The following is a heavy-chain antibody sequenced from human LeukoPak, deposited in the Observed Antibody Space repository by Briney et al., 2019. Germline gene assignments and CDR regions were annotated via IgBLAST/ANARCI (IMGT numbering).Heavy chain of an antibody. Sequence: GGSLRLSCAASGFSFSSYWMSWVRQTPGKGLEWLANLNQDGSEKYYVDSVKGRFTISRDNAKNSLYLQMNSLRAEDTAVYYCARDYEVVAATPAGGSDYWGQGTLVTVSS. CDR3: ARDYEVVAATPAGGSDY. CDR2: LNQDGSEK. J-gene: IGHJ4*02. V-gene: IGHV3-7*01. CDR1: GFSFSSYW. D-gene: IGHD2-15*01.